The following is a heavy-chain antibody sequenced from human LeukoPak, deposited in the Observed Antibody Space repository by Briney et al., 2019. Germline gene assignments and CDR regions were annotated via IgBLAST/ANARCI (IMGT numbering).Heavy chain of an antibody. Sequence: GGSLRLSCAASGFTFDDYGMSWVRQAPGKGLEWVSGINWNGGSTGYADPVKGRFTISRDNAKNSLYLQMNSLRAEDTALYYCAKDKGYIAAAGFDYWGQGTLVTVSS. CDR2: INWNGGST. CDR3: AKDKGYIAAAGFDY. V-gene: IGHV3-20*04. D-gene: IGHD6-13*01. CDR1: GFTFDDYG. J-gene: IGHJ4*02.